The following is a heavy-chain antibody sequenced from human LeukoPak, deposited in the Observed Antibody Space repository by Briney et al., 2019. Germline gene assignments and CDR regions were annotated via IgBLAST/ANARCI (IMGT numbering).Heavy chain of an antibody. CDR1: GFSLSTSGVG. CDR3: ARGEDTSGYYVEFDY. V-gene: IGHV4-39*07. J-gene: IGHJ4*02. D-gene: IGHD3-22*01. CDR2: ILYSGST. Sequence: SGPTLVNPTQTLTLTCTFSGFSLSTSGVGVGWIRQPPGKGLGWIGNILYSGSTNYNPSLKSRVTLSVDTSKNQFSLKLSSVTAADTAVYYCARGEDTSGYYVEFDYWGQGTLVSVSS.